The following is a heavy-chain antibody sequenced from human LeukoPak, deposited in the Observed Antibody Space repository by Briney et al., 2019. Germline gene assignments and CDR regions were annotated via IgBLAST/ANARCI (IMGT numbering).Heavy chain of an antibody. CDR2: MNPNSGNT. V-gene: IGHV1-8*01. J-gene: IGHJ6*03. D-gene: IGHD3-3*01. CDR1: GYTCTSYD. Sequence: ASVKVSCKASGYTCTSYDINWVRQATGQGLEWMGWMNPNSGNTNYAQKFQGRVTMTRNTSISTAYMELSSLKSEATAVDYCARTKVSGSLYYYYYYYMDGWGKGSTVTVSS. CDR3: ARTKVSGSLYYYYYYYMDG.